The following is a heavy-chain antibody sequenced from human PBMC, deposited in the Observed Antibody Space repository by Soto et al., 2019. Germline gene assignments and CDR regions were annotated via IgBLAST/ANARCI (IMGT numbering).Heavy chain of an antibody. CDR2: VDWDGDK. J-gene: IGHJ4*02. CDR3: ARRAAYSSSYFFDY. D-gene: IGHD6-6*01. CDR1: GFSLRTSGMC. Sequence: SGPTLVNPTQTLTLTCTFSGFSLRTSGMCVSWIRQPPGKALEWLALVDWDGDKYYNTSLKTRLTISRDTSKNQVVLTMTNMDPVDTATYYCARRAAYSSSYFFDYWGQGSLVTVPQ. V-gene: IGHV2-70*12.